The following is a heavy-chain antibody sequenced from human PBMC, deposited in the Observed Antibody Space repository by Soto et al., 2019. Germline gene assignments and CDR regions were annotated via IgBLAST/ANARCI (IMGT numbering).Heavy chain of an antibody. CDR3: ARVYGLVKHDDFWSGYYDY. CDR1: GYTFTNNY. D-gene: IGHD3-3*01. J-gene: IGHJ4*02. CDR2: INPNGAST. Sequence: QVQLVQSGAEVMKPGASVKISYKTSGYTFTNNYINWVRQAPGQGLEWVGLINPNGASTTYAQTFQGRVTMTRDTSTSTVYMELSSLRSDDTAVYYCARVYGLVKHDDFWSGYYDYWGQGTLVTVSS. V-gene: IGHV1-46*01.